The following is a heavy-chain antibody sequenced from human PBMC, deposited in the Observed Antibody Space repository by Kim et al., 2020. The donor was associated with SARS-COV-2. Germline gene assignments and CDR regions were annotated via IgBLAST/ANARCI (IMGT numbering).Heavy chain of an antibody. CDR3: VTGSTDY. J-gene: IGHJ4*02. CDR1: GFIFSNYG. Sequence: GGSLRLSCVVSGFIFSNYGMHWVRQAPGKGLEWVAVISYEGSKIYYADSVRGRFTLSRDNSKNTLSLQMNGLRPEDTAVYYCVTGSTDYWGQGTLVTVSA. CDR2: ISYEGSKI. D-gene: IGHD4-4*01. V-gene: IGHV3-30*03.